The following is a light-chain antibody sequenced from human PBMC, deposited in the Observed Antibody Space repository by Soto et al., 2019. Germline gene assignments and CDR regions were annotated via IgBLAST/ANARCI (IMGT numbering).Light chain of an antibody. V-gene: IGKV1-5*03. Sequence: DIQMTQSPSTLSASVGDRVIITCRASQSINSWLAWYQQKPGKAPKLLIYKASTLESGVPSRFSGSASGTEFTLTISSLQPDDFATYYCQQYNNYPYTFGKGTELEIK. J-gene: IGKJ2*01. CDR2: KAS. CDR1: QSINSW. CDR3: QQYNNYPYT.